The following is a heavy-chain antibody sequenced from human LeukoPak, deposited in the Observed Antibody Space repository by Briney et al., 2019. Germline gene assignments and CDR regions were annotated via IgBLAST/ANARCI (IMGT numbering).Heavy chain of an antibody. Sequence: PGGSLRLSCAASGFSFDYYGMHWVRQGPGTGLEWVAFIRSDGNDKYYGDSVKGRFPISRDISKNTLYLQMISLRAEDTGVYYCAKDRTPVYGNFDVDAFDVWGQGTVVTVSS. CDR1: GFSFDYYG. J-gene: IGHJ3*01. CDR2: IRSDGNDK. CDR3: AKDRTPVYGNFDVDAFDV. V-gene: IGHV3-30*02. D-gene: IGHD4-11*01.